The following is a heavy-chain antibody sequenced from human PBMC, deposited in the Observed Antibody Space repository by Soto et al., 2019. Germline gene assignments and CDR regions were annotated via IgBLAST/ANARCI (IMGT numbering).Heavy chain of an antibody. CDR2: IIPILGIA. D-gene: IGHD4-17*01. CDR1: GGTFSSYT. Sequence: QVQLVQSGAEVKKPGSSVKVSCKASGGTFSSYTISWVRQAPGQGLEWMGRIIPILGIANYAQKFQGRVTITADKSTTTAYMELSSLRSEDTAVYYCAVISGDYGDPWVGFDYWGQGTLVTVSS. CDR3: AVISGDYGDPWVGFDY. J-gene: IGHJ4*02. V-gene: IGHV1-69*02.